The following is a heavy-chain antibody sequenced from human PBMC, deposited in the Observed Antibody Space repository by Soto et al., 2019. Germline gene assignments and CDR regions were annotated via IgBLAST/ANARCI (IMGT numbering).Heavy chain of an antibody. CDR1: GFTFSSYA. CDR2: ISGGGGST. Sequence: VQLLESGGILVHPGGSLRLSCAASGFTFSSYAMTWVRQAPGKGLEWVSAISGGGGSTYYADSVKGRFTISRDNSKNTLYLQMNSLRAEDTAVYYCAKEVFYVFYYYYGMDVWGQGTTVTVSS. J-gene: IGHJ6*02. V-gene: IGHV3-23*01. CDR3: AKEVFYVFYYYYGMDV. D-gene: IGHD1-20*01.